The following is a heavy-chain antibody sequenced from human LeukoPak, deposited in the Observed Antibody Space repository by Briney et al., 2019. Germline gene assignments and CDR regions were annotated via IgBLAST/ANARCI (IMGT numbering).Heavy chain of an antibody. CDR3: ARGVRGYSYGYGAFDI. CDR2: INHSGST. D-gene: IGHD5-18*01. Sequence: PSETLSLTCAVYGGSFSGYYWSWIRQPPGKGLEWIGEINHSGSTNYNPSLKSRVIISVDTSKNQFSLKLSSVTAADTAVYYCARGVRGYSYGYGAFDIWGQGTMVTVSS. J-gene: IGHJ3*02. V-gene: IGHV4-34*01. CDR1: GGSFSGYY.